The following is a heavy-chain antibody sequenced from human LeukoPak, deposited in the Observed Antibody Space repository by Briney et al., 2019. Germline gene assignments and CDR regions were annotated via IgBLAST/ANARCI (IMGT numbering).Heavy chain of an antibody. V-gene: IGHV3-74*01. CDR2: INSDGSST. CDR1: GFTFSYYW. D-gene: IGHD1-26*01. J-gene: IGHJ4*02. Sequence: PGGSLRLSCAASGFTFSYYWMHWVRQAPGKGLVWVSRINSDGSSTSYADSVEGRFTISRDNSKNTLYLQMNSLRAEDTAVYYCASTRIVGALDYWGQGTLVTVSS. CDR3: ASTRIVGALDY.